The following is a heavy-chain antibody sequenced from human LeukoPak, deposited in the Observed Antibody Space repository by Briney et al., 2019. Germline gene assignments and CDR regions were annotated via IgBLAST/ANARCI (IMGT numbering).Heavy chain of an antibody. J-gene: IGHJ3*02. CDR1: GYSFTSYW. CDR2: IYPGDSDT. D-gene: IGHD1-1*01. Sequence: GESLKISCKGSGYSFTSYWIGWVRQMPGKGLEWMGIIYPGDSDTRYSPPFQGQVTNSADKSISTAYLQWSSLKASDTAMYYCARLYRNDVPDAFDIWGQGTMVTVSS. V-gene: IGHV5-51*01. CDR3: ARLYRNDVPDAFDI.